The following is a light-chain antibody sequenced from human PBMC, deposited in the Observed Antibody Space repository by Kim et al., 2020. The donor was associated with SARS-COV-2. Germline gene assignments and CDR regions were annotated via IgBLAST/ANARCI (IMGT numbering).Light chain of an antibody. J-gene: IGKJ1*01. CDR2: KAS. CDR1: QSISSW. Sequence: AFVGDRVSISCRASQSISSWLAWYQQNPGKAPKLLIQKASTLEGAVPSRFSGSESGTEFTLTISSLQPDDFATYYSQQYKSYPWTFGHGTKVDIK. V-gene: IGKV1-5*03. CDR3: QQYKSYPWT.